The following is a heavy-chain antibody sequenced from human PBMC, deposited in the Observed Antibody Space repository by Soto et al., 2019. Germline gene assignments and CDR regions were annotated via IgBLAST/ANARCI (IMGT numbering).Heavy chain of an antibody. CDR3: ARDWEISVSTWSFGGF. Sequence: QVQLVQSGAEVKKPGSSVKVSCKSSGGTYSPYTINWVRQAPGQGLEWMGRIIPFLGVTNYGLKFQARVTITADKATNTAYMELRGLRIEDTAVYYCARDWEISVSTWSFGGFWGRGTLVTVSS. V-gene: IGHV1-69*08. J-gene: IGHJ4*02. D-gene: IGHD3-10*01. CDR2: IIPFLGVT. CDR1: GGTYSPYT.